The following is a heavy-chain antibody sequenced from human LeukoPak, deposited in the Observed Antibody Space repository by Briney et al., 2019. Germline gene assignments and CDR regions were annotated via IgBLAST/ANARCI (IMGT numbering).Heavy chain of an antibody. D-gene: IGHD3-22*01. CDR3: ARQSDPYYYDSSGYGDY. V-gene: IGHV4-4*02. CDR2: IYHSGST. Sequence: SGTLSLTCAVSCGSISSSNWWSWVRQPPGKGLEWIGEIYHSGSTNYNPSLKSRVTISVDKSKNQFSLKLSSVTAADTAVYYCARQSDPYYYDSSGYGDYWGQGTLVTASS. CDR1: CGSISSSNW. J-gene: IGHJ4*02.